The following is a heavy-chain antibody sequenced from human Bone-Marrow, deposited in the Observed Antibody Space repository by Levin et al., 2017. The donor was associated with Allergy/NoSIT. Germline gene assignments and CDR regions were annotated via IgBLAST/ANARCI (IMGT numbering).Heavy chain of an antibody. V-gene: IGHV3-48*01. CDR1: GFTFRSYS. CDR3: TLSYYITHIPFHY. Sequence: PGGSLRLSCAASGFTFRSYSMNWVRQAPGKGLEWVSFISNTGNTIYYADSVKGRFSISRDIAKNSLVLQMNSLRAEDTAIYYCTLSYYITHIPFHYWGRGTLVTVSS. CDR2: ISNTGNTI. J-gene: IGHJ4*02. D-gene: IGHD3-10*01.